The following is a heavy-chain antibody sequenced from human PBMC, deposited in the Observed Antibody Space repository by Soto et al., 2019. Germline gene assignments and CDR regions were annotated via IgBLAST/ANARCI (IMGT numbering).Heavy chain of an antibody. J-gene: IGHJ6*02. V-gene: IGHV1-18*01. CDR3: ARGGQECSDSGCGYIYDGMDV. D-gene: IGHD1-26*01. CDR1: GYTFSHYG. Sequence: ASVKVSCKASGYTFSHYGIGWVRQAPGQGLEWMGWISAYNGNRHFAEGLRGRITMTTNTTTSTADMELRSLSPDDTAVYYCARGGQECSDSGCGYIYDGMDVWGQGTTVTVSS. CDR2: ISAYNGNR.